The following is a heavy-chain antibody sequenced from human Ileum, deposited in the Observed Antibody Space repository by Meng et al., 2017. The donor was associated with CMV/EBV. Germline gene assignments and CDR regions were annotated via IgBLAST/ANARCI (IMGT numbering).Heavy chain of an antibody. CDR3: VRDVRD. CDR2: IYTGGSA. V-gene: IGHV3-66*02. Sequence: GGSLILSCAASGFTVSNNFMSWVRQAPGKGLEYVSTIYTGGSASYADSLEGRFTISRDISKNTVFLQMNSLRADDTALYYCVRDVRDWGQGTLVTVSS. J-gene: IGHJ4*02. CDR1: GFTVSNNF.